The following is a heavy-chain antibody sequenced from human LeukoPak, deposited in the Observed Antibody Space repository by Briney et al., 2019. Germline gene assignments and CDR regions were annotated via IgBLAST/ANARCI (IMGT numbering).Heavy chain of an antibody. V-gene: IGHV3-23*01. CDR1: GFTFSSYA. J-gene: IGHJ4*02. CDR3: AKDPRYCSSTSCAPLYYFDY. Sequence: GGSLRLSCAASGFTFSSYAMSWVRQAPGKGLEWVSAISGSGGSTYYADSVKGRFTISRDNSKNTLYLQMNSLRAEDTAVYYCAKDPRYCSSTSCAPLYYFDYWGQGTLVTVSS. CDR2: ISGSGGST. D-gene: IGHD2-2*01.